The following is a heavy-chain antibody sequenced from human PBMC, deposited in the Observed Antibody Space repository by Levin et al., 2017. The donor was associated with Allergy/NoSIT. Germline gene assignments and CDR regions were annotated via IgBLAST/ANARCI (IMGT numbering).Heavy chain of an antibody. CDR1: CGSVSRGTY. CDR3: ARDKVIPAANGYYYYGMDV. Sequence: PSQTLSLTCTVSCGSVSRGTYWSWIRQTPGKGLEWIGHISDSGTTKYNPSLKSRVIISIDTSKNQFSLKLSSVTAADTAVYYCARDKVIPAANGYYYYGMDVWGQGTTVTVSS. J-gene: IGHJ6*02. CDR2: ISDSGTT. V-gene: IGHV4-61*01. D-gene: IGHD2-2*01.